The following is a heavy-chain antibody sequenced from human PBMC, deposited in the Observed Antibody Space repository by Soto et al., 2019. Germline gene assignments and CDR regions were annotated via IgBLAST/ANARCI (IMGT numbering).Heavy chain of an antibody. CDR1: GGSLDNSHSF. V-gene: IGHV4-39*01. CDR2: AYYSGGT. J-gene: IGHJ4*02. CDR3: PRMVEAATRHTEVDS. D-gene: IGHD2-15*01. Sequence: SETLSLTCDVSGGSLDNSHSFWGWVRQSPGRGLEFIGSAYYSGGTYYNPSLKRRVVGSVDTSKNQGSLRVTSVTAAETAIDYCPRMVEAATRHTEVDSWGQGILVTVSS.